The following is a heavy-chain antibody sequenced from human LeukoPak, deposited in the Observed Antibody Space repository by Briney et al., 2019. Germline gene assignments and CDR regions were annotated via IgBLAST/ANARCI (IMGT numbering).Heavy chain of an antibody. CDR2: INPNSGGT. D-gene: IGHD3-22*01. Sequence: ASVKVSCKASGGTFSSYAISWVRQAPGQGLEWMGWINPNSGGTNYAPKFQGRVTMTRDTSISTAYMELSGLTSDDTAVYFCATYYSDTSARDWGQGTLVTVSS. J-gene: IGHJ4*02. V-gene: IGHV1-2*02. CDR3: ATYYSDTSARD. CDR1: GGTFSSYA.